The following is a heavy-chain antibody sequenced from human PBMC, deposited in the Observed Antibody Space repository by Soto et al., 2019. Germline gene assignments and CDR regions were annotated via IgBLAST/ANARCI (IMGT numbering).Heavy chain of an antibody. CDR3: ARDVDFWSGHSLVGMGNYYYGMDV. CDR2: ISAYNGNT. Sequence: ASVKVSCKASGYTFTSYGISWVRQAPGQGLEWMGWISAYNGNTNYAQKLQGRVTMTTDTSTSTAYMELRSLRSDDTAVYYCARDVDFWSGHSLVGMGNYYYGMDVWGQG. CDR1: GYTFTSYG. D-gene: IGHD3-3*01. V-gene: IGHV1-18*01. J-gene: IGHJ6*02.